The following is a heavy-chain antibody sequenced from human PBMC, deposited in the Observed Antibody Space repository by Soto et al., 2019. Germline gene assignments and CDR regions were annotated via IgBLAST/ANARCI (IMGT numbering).Heavy chain of an antibody. V-gene: IGHV3-9*01. CDR1: GFTFDDYA. Sequence: EVQLVESGGGLVQPGKSLRLSCAASGFTFDDYAMHWVRQAPGKGLEWVSGISGNSGSIDYADSVKGRFTISRDNAKNSLYLQMNSLRAEDTALYYCAHSPIAVSGTGDAFDIWGGGTMVTVSS. J-gene: IGHJ3*02. CDR2: ISGNSGSI. D-gene: IGHD6-19*01. CDR3: AHSPIAVSGTGDAFDI.